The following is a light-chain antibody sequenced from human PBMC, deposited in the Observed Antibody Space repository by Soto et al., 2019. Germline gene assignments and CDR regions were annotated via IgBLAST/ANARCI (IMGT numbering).Light chain of an antibody. CDR1: QSLVHSTGNTF. CDR2: KVY. J-gene: IGKJ2*01. Sequence: VTQSPVSLPGSLVRPASISCRSIQSLVHSTGNTFLSWFVQRPGKPPRRLVYKVYNRASAVPDRFSDRGSRTDFTMQIARLEAEYVGVYYCLKYTHCHHSFRQGT. CDR3: LKYTHCHHS. V-gene: IGKV2-30*02.